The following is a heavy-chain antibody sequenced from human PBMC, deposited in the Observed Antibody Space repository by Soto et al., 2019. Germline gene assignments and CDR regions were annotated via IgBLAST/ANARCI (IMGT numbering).Heavy chain of an antibody. J-gene: IGHJ4*02. CDR2: IYYSGST. D-gene: IGHD2-15*01. Sequence: QVQLQESGPGLVKPSQTLSLTCTVSGGSISSGDYYWSWIRQPPGKGLEWIGYIYYSGSTYYNTSLKSRVTISVDTSKNQFSLKLSSVTAAYTAVYYCARDPVGDNCSGGSCYVDYWGQGTLATVSS. CDR1: GGSISSGDYY. V-gene: IGHV4-30-4*01. CDR3: ARDPVGDNCSGGSCYVDY.